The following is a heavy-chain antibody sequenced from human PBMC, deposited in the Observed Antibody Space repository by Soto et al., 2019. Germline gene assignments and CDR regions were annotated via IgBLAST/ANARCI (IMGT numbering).Heavy chain of an antibody. Sequence: VQLLESGGGLIQPGGSLRLSCVASGFTFSSYAMHWVRQGPGTGLEWVAVIDSDDGKTYYANAVKGRFSISRDNSKNTLCLQMNIMRVEDTATYYCVKAGYTSGLLWGQGTLVTV. J-gene: IGHJ4*02. CDR1: GFTFSSYA. CDR3: VKAGYTSGLL. D-gene: IGHD6-25*01. V-gene: IGHV3-23*01. CDR2: IDSDDGKT.